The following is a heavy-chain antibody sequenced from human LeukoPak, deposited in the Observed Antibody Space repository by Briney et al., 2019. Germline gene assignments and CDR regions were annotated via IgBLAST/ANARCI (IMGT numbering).Heavy chain of an antibody. Sequence: GGSLRLSCEASGFTVSSNYMNWVRQAPGKGLEWVSVIYSGGSTYYADSVKGRFTISRDNSKNTLYFQMNSLRVEDTAVYYCARDPISSWSFDYWGQGTLVTVSS. J-gene: IGHJ4*02. CDR3: ARDPISSWSFDY. CDR2: IYSGGST. CDR1: GFTVSSNY. V-gene: IGHV3-53*01. D-gene: IGHD6-13*01.